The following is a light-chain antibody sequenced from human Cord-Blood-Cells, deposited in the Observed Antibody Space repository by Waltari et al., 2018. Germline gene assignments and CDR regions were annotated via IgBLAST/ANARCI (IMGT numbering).Light chain of an antibody. J-gene: IGKJ5*01. Sequence: RIIQSPSSLSASKGDRVTITCRASQGISSYLAWYQQKPGKAPKLLIYAASTLQSGVPSRFSGSRSGTDFTLTISCLQSEDFATYYCQQYYSYPITFGQGTRLEIK. CDR1: QGISSY. CDR2: AAS. CDR3: QQYYSYPIT. V-gene: IGKV1-8*01.